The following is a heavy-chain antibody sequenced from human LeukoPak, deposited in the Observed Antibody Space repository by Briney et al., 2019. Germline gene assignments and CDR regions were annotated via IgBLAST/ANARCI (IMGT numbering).Heavy chain of an antibody. D-gene: IGHD3-10*01. CDR3: ARETCYGSGSCYFDY. Sequence: SETLSLTCTVAGGSISSGSYYWSWIRQPAGKGLEWIGRIYTSGSTNYNPSLKSRGTISVDTSKNQFSLKLSSVTAAHTAVYYRARETCYGSGSCYFDYWGQGTLVTVSS. V-gene: IGHV4-61*02. CDR2: IYTSGST. CDR1: GGSISSGSYY. J-gene: IGHJ4*02.